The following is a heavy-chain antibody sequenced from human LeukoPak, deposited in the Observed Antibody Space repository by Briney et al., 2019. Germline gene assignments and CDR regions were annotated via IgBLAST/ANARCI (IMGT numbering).Heavy chain of an antibody. CDR3: ARDTAMVSYYYYYGMDV. D-gene: IGHD5-18*01. CDR1: GGSISSYY. CDR2: IYYSGST. J-gene: IGHJ6*02. V-gene: IGHV4-59*01. Sequence: PSETLSLICTVSGGSISSYYWSWIRQPPGKGLEWIGYIYYSGSTNYNPSLKSRVTISVDTSKNQFSLKLSSVTAADTAVYYCARDTAMVSYYYYYGMDVWGQGTTVTVSS.